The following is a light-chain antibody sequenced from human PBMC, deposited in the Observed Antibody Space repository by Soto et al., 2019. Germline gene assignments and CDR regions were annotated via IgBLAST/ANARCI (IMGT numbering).Light chain of an antibody. V-gene: IGKV1-39*01. CDR3: QQRYSTLSWT. CDR1: QSISSY. CDR2: AAS. J-gene: IGKJ1*01. Sequence: DIQMTQSPSSLSASVGDRVTITCRASQSISSYLNWYQQKPGKAPKLLIYAASTLQSGVPSRFSGSGSGTDFTLTISSLQPEDFATFYCQQRYSTLSWTFGQGTKVEFK.